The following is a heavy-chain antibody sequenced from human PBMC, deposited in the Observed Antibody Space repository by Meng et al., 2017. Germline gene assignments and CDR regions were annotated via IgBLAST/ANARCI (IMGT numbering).Heavy chain of an antibody. CDR3: ARDLTSYYDSSGYSDY. D-gene: IGHD3-22*01. CDR1: GFTFSSYA. V-gene: IGHV3-30*01. Sequence: GESLKISCAASGFTFSSYAMHWVRQALGKGLEWVAVISYDGSNKYYADSVKGRFTISRDNSKNTLYLQMNSLRAEDTAVYYCARDLTSYYDSSGYSDYWGQGTLVTVSS. CDR2: ISYDGSNK. J-gene: IGHJ4*02.